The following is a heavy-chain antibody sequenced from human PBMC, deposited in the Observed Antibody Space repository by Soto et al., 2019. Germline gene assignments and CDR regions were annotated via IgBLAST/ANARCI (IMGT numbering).Heavy chain of an antibody. Sequence: SGTLSLTCAVSGYSISSGYYWGWIRQPPGKGLEWIGSIYHSGSTYYNPSLKSRVTISVDTSKNQFSLKLSSVTAADTAVYYCARENGLLWFGELSLKDYYYGMDVWGQGTTVTVSS. CDR3: ARENGLLWFGELSLKDYYYGMDV. J-gene: IGHJ6*02. CDR1: GYSISSGYY. V-gene: IGHV4-38-2*02. D-gene: IGHD3-10*01. CDR2: IYHSGST.